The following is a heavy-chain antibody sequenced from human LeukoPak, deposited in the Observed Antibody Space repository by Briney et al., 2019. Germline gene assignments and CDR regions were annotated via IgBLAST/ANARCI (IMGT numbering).Heavy chain of an antibody. V-gene: IGHV4-4*02. CDR2: IYHSGST. J-gene: IGHJ4*02. CDR1: GGSISSSNW. CDR3: ARGIRHFPYYFDY. D-gene: IGHD6-13*01. Sequence: SETLSLTCAVSGGSISSSNWWSWVRQPPGKGLEWIGEIYHSGSTNYNPSLKSRVTISVDKSKNQFSLKLSSVTAADTAVYYCARGIRHFPYYFDYWGQGTLVTVSS.